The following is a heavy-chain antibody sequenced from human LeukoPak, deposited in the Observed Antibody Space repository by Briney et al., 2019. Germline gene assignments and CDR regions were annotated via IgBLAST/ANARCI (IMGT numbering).Heavy chain of an antibody. CDR3: AKEISGYKQPFDY. J-gene: IGHJ4*02. D-gene: IGHD3-22*01. CDR1: GFTFSSYG. V-gene: IGHV3-30*18. CDR2: ISYDGSNK. Sequence: GGSLRLSCAASGFTFSSYGMHWVRQAPGKGLEWVAVISYDGSNKYYADSVKGRFTISRDNSKNTLYLQMNSLRAEDTAVYYCAKEISGYKQPFDYWGQGTLVTVSS.